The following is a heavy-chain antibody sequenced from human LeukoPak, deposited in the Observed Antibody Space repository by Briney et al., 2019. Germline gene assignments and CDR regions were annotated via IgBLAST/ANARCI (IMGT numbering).Heavy chain of an antibody. CDR2: IYYSGRT. CDR3: ARRRYYDSSGYLE. J-gene: IGHJ1*01. Sequence: SETLSLTCTIFGDSVSRSDSYWDWIRQPPGTGLEWIGTIYYSGRTYYSPFLKSRVTLSVDMSNNQFSLTLSSVTAADTALYFCARRRYYDSSGYLEWGQGTLVTVSS. V-gene: IGHV4-39*01. CDR1: GDSVSRSDSY. D-gene: IGHD3-22*01.